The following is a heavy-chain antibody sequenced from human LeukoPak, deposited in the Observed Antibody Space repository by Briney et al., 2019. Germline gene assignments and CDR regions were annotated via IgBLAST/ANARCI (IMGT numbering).Heavy chain of an antibody. CDR3: ARGGATVTHDWYFDL. D-gene: IGHD4-17*01. CDR2: IGTAGDT. J-gene: IGHJ2*01. V-gene: IGHV3-13*01. Sequence: PGGSLRLSCAASGFTFSSYDMHWVRQATGKGLEWVSAIGTAGDTYYPGSVKGRFTISRENAKNSLYLQMNRLRAGDTAVYYCARGGATVTHDWYFDLWGRGTLVTVSS. CDR1: GFTFSSYD.